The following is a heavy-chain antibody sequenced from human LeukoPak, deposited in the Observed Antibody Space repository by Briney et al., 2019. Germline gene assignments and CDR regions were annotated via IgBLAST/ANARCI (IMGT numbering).Heavy chain of an antibody. CDR2: IRYDGSNK. D-gene: IGHD6-25*01. CDR3: AKDEDIAADYFDY. Sequence: GGSLRLSCAASGFTFSSYGMHWVRQAPGKGLEWVAFIRYDGSNKYYADSVKGRFTISRDNSKNTLYLQMNSLRAEDTAVYYCAKDEDIAADYFDYWGQGTLVTVSS. CDR1: GFTFSSYG. V-gene: IGHV3-30*02. J-gene: IGHJ4*02.